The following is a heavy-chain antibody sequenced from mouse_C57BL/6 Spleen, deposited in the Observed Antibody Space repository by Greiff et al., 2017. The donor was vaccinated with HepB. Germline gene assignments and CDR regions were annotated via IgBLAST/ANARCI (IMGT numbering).Heavy chain of an antibody. Sequence: VKLQESGPGLVQPSQSLSITCTVSGFSLTSYGVHWVRQSPGKGLEWLGVIWSGGSTDYNAAFISRLSISKDNSKSQVFFKMNSLQADDTAIYYCARAPLYYDYDEDYAMDYWGQGTSVTVSS. V-gene: IGHV2-2*01. D-gene: IGHD2-4*01. CDR2: IWSGGST. J-gene: IGHJ4*01. CDR3: ARAPLYYDYDEDYAMDY. CDR1: GFSLTSYG.